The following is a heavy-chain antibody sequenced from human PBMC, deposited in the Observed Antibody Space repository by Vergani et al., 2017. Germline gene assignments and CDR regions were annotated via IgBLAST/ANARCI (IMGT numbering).Heavy chain of an antibody. CDR2: ISAYNGNT. CDR3: ARDLRVRGDQMKRKGIAAAGPDY. D-gene: IGHD6-13*01. Sequence: QVQLVQSGAEVKKPGSSVKVSCKASGYTFTSYGISWVRQAPGQGLEWMGWISAYNGNTNYAQKLQGRVTMTTDTSTSTAYMELRSLRSDDTAVYYCARDLRVRGDQMKRKGIAAAGPDYWGQGTLVTVSS. V-gene: IGHV1-18*01. J-gene: IGHJ4*02. CDR1: GYTFTSYG.